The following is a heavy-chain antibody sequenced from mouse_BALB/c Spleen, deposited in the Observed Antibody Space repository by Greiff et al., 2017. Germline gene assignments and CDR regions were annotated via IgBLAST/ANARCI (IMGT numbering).Heavy chain of an antibody. Sequence: EVKLVESGGGLVQPGGSRKLSCAVSGFTFSSFGMHWVRQAPEKGLEWVAYISSGSSTIYYADTVKGRFTISRDNPKNTLFLQMTSLRSEDTAMYYCARYGTYAMDYWGQGTSVTVSS. CDR3: ARYGTYAMDY. CDR2: ISSGSSTI. V-gene: IGHV5-17*02. D-gene: IGHD2-1*01. CDR1: GFTFSSFG. J-gene: IGHJ4*01.